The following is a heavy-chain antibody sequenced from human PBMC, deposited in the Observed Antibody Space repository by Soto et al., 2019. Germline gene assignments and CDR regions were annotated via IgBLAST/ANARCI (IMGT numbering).Heavy chain of an antibody. Sequence: EKQLVESGGALAQPGGSLRLSCVGSGFTFSIYALTWVRQAPGKGLEWVSLITNNGDTTFFGDSVKGRFSISRDNSKNTLYLQLENLRAEDTAVYSCAMSAGYGGDFDVWGQGTMVAVSS. V-gene: IGHV3-23*04. D-gene: IGHD5-12*01. CDR1: GFTFSIYA. CDR3: AMSAGYGGDFDV. J-gene: IGHJ3*01. CDR2: ITNNGDTT.